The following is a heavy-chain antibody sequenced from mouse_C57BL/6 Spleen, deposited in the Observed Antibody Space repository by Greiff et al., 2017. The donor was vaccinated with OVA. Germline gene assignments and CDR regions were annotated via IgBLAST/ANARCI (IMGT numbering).Heavy chain of an antibody. CDR3: ASTAYGSSLYYFDY. D-gene: IGHD1-1*01. V-gene: IGHV1-59*01. Sequence: QVQLQQPGAELVRPGPSVKLSCKASGYTFTSYWMHWVKQRPGQGLEWIGVIDPSDSYTNYNQKFKGKATLTVDTSSSTAYMQLSSLTSEDSAVYYCASTAYGSSLYYFDYWGQGTTLTVSS. CDR2: IDPSDSYT. J-gene: IGHJ2*01. CDR1: GYTFTSYW.